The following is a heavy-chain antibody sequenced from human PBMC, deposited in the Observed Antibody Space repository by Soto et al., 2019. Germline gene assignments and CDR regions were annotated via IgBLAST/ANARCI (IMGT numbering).Heavy chain of an antibody. CDR2: IYHSGST. V-gene: IGHV4-30-2*01. CDR3: AGRRDGYNGYFDL. J-gene: IGHJ2*01. Sequence: QLQLQESGSGLVKPSQTLSLTCAVSGGSISSGGYSWSWIRQPPGKGLEWIGYIYHSGSTYYNPSLKSRVTISVDRSKNQFSLKLSSVTAADTAVYYCAGRRDGYNGYFDLWGRGTLVTVSS. D-gene: IGHD5-12*01. CDR1: GGSISSGGYS.